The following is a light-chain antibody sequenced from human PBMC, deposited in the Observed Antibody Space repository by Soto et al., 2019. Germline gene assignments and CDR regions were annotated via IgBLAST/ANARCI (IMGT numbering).Light chain of an antibody. CDR3: QQRVNWPLT. CDR2: DAS. V-gene: IGKV3-11*01. J-gene: IGKJ4*01. Sequence: EIVLTQSPATLSLSPGERATLSCRASQSISSHLAWYQQKPGQAPRLVMYDASNRATGIPARFSGSGSGTDFTLTISSLEPEDFAVYYCQQRVNWPLTFGGGTKVEIE. CDR1: QSISSH.